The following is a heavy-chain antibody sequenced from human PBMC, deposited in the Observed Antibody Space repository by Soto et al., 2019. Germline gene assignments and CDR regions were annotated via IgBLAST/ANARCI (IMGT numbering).Heavy chain of an antibody. J-gene: IGHJ4*02. CDR3: AKEYYDILTGLDY. CDR2: ISDSGSTT. Sequence: EVQLLESGGGLVQPGGSLRLSCAASGFTFSNYAMSWVRQAPGKGLEWVSVISDSGSTTYYADSVKGRFTISRDNAKNTLYLQMNSLRAEDTAIYYCAKEYYDILTGLDYWGQGTLVTVSS. D-gene: IGHD3-9*01. CDR1: GFTFSNYA. V-gene: IGHV3-23*01.